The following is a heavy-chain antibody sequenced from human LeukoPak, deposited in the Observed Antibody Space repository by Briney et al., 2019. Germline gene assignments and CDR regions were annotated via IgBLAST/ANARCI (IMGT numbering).Heavy chain of an antibody. V-gene: IGHV3-30*02. CDR2: IRYDGSNK. CDR3: AKEGYSRGYYSYYYMDV. CDR1: GFTFNHYG. Sequence: GGSLRLSCAASGFTFNHYGLHWVRQAPGKGLEWVAFIRYDGSNKYYADSVKGRFTISRDNSKNTLYVQMNSLRAEDTAVYYCAKEGYSRGYYSYYYMDVWGKGTTVTVSS. J-gene: IGHJ6*03. D-gene: IGHD6-13*01.